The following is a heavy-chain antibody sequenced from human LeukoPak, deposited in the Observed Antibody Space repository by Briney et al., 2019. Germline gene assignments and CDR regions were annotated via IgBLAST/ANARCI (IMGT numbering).Heavy chain of an antibody. CDR1: GFSFSYYW. Sequence: PGGSLRLSCAASGFSFSYYWMSWVRQAPGKGLEWVANTKEDGSGSSYVDSVEGRFTISRDNAKNSLYLQMNSLRAEDTAVYYCAKGGVVGTRYYFDSWGQGTLVTVSS. V-gene: IGHV3-7*01. J-gene: IGHJ4*02. D-gene: IGHD2-15*01. CDR3: AKGGVVGTRYYFDS. CDR2: TKEDGSGS.